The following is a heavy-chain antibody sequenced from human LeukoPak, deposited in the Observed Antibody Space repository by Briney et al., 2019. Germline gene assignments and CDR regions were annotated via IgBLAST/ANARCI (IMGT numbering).Heavy chain of an antibody. CDR1: GYSISSGYY. J-gene: IGHJ4*02. D-gene: IGHD6-19*01. CDR3: ARVTAVADGYFDY. V-gene: IGHV4-38-2*02. CDR2: IYHSGST. Sequence: SETLSLTCTVSGYSISSGYYWGWIRQPPGKGLEWIGSIYHSGSTYYNPSLKSRVTISVDTSKNQFSLKLSSVTAADTAVYYCARVTAVADGYFDYWGQGTLVTVSS.